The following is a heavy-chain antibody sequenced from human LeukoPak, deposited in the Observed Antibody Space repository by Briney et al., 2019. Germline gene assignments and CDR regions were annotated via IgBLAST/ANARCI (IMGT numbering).Heavy chain of an antibody. CDR3: ARDHYDSSGYYVGGY. D-gene: IGHD3-22*01. J-gene: IGHJ4*02. CDR2: IWFDESNK. V-gene: IGHV3-33*01. CDR1: GFILTSYS. Sequence: GGSLRLSCAASGFILTSYSMHWVRQAPGEGLEWVAAIWFDESNKNYADSVKGRFTISRDNSKNTVYLQMNSLRVEDTAVYFCARDHYDSSGYYVGGYWGQGTLVTVSS.